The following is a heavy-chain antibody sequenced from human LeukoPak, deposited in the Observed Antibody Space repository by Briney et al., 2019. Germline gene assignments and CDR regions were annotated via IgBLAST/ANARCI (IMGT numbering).Heavy chain of an antibody. Sequence: SGTLSLTCAVSGGSISSSNWWSWVRQPPGKGLEWIGEIYHSGSTNYNPSLKSRVTISVDKSKNQFSLKLSFVTAADTAVYYCARGYCSSTSCYYYGMDVWGKGTTVTVSS. CDR3: ARGYCSSTSCYYYGMDV. V-gene: IGHV4-4*02. J-gene: IGHJ6*04. CDR2: IYHSGST. D-gene: IGHD2-2*01. CDR1: GGSISSSNW.